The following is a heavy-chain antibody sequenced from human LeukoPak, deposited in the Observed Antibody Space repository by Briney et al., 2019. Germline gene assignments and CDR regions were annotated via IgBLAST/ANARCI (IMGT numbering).Heavy chain of an antibody. D-gene: IGHD6-13*01. CDR3: ASGLGPAAIFIAAAGTSDI. V-gene: IGHV1-2*02. CDR1: GYTFTSYA. J-gene: IGHJ3*02. CDR2: INPNSGGT. Sequence: ASVKVSCKASGYTFTSYAMNWVRQAPGQGLEWMGWINPNSGGTNYAQKFQGRVTMTRGTSISTAYMELSRLRSDDTAVYYCASGLGPAAIFIAAAGTSDIWGQGTMVTVSS.